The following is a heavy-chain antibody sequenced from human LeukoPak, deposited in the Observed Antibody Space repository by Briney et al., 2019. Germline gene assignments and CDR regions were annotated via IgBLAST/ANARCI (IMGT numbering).Heavy chain of an antibody. V-gene: IGHV1-46*01. CDR3: ARDWAGTTNWFDP. CDR2: INPSGGST. D-gene: IGHD1-7*01. J-gene: IGHJ5*02. CDR1: GYTFTSYY. Sequence: GVSVKVSCKASGYTFTSYYMHWVRQAPGQGLEWMGIINPSGGSTSYAQKFQGRVTMTRDMSTSTVYMELSSLRSEDTAVYYCARDWAGTTNWFDPWGQGTLVTVSS.